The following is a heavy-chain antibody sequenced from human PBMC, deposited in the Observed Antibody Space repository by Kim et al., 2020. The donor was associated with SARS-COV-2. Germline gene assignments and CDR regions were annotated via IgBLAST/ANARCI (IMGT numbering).Heavy chain of an antibody. V-gene: IGHV5-51*01. CDR2: DT. Sequence: DTRNSPSFQGQVTSSVDKSISTAYLQWSSLKASDTAMYYCARHESAAIDYWGQGTLVTVSS. D-gene: IGHD2-15*01. CDR3: ARHESAAIDY. J-gene: IGHJ4*02.